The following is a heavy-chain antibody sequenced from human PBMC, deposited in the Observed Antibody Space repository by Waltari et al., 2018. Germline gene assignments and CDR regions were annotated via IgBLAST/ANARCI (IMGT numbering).Heavy chain of an antibody. Sequence: QVQLVESGGGVVQPGRSLRLSRDASEFTFSSSAMHWVRQAPGKGLEWVAVISYNERNIYYVDSVKGRFTISRDNSKKMLYLQMNNLRAEDTAVYYCARDYCDRTNCHGMDVWGQGTTVTVSS. CDR3: ARDYCDRTNCHGMDV. D-gene: IGHD3-22*01. V-gene: IGHV3-30*04. CDR2: ISYNERNI. J-gene: IGHJ6*02. CDR1: EFTFSSSA.